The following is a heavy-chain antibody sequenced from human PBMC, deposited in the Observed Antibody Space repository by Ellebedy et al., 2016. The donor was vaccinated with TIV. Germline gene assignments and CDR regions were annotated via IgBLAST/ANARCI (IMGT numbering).Heavy chain of an antibody. J-gene: IGHJ4*02. CDR2: IYYTGST. V-gene: IGHV4-59*01. CDR3: ARGRLHFDC. D-gene: IGHD5-24*01. Sequence: MPSETLSLTCTVSGGSISSYYWSWIRQPPVKGLEWFGYIYYTGSTNYNPSLKSRVTISVDTSKNQFSLKLTSVTAADTAVYHCARGRLHFDCWGQGTLVTVSS. CDR1: GGSISSYY.